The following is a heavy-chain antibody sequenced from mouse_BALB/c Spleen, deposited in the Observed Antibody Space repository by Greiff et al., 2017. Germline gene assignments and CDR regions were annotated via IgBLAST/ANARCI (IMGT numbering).Heavy chain of an antibody. J-gene: IGHJ3*01. CDR1: GYSITSDYA. D-gene: IGHD2-4*01. Sequence: DVQLQESGPGLVKPSQSLSLTCTVTGYSITSDYAWNWIRQFPGNKLEWMGYISYSGSTSYNPSLKSRISITRDTSKNQFFLQLNSVTTEDTATYYCASKDDYDAFAYWGQGTLVTVSA. V-gene: IGHV3-2*02. CDR3: ASKDDYDAFAY. CDR2: ISYSGST.